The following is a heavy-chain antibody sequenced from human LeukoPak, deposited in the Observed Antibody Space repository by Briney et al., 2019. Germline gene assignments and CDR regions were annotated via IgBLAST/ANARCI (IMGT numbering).Heavy chain of an antibody. V-gene: IGHV1-69*13. CDR3: ARDARHRYCSSSSCYRGWLDP. CDR2: IIPIFGTA. J-gene: IGHJ5*02. D-gene: IGHD2-2*01. Sequence: ASVKVSCKASRGTFSSYAISWVRQAPGQGLEWMGGIIPIFGTANYAQKFQGRVTVTADESTSTAYMELSSLRSEDTAVYYCARDARHRYCSSSSCYRGWLDPWGQGTPVTVSS. CDR1: RGTFSSYA.